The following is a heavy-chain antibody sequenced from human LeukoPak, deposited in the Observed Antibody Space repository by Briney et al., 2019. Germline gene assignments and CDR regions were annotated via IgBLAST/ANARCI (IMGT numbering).Heavy chain of an antibody. Sequence: QPGGSLRLSCAASGFTVSSNYMSWVRQAPGKGLGWVSVIYSGGSTYYADSVKGRFTISRDNSKNTLYLQMNSLRAEDTAVYYCARDGSSSWYGLHYMDVWGKGTTVTVSS. D-gene: IGHD6-13*01. CDR1: GFTVSSNY. J-gene: IGHJ6*03. CDR3: ARDGSSSWYGLHYMDV. V-gene: IGHV3-53*01. CDR2: IYSGGST.